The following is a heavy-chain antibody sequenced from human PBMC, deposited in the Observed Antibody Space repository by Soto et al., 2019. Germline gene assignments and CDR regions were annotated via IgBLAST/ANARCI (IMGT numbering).Heavy chain of an antibody. Sequence: GGSLRLSCAASGFTFSSYAMNWVRQAPGKGLEWVANIKQDGSEKYYVDSVKGRFTISRDNAKNSLYLQMNSLRAEDTAVYYCARARADYYDSSGYPLGYWGQGTLVTVSS. CDR2: IKQDGSEK. D-gene: IGHD3-22*01. J-gene: IGHJ4*02. CDR1: GFTFSSYA. CDR3: ARARADYYDSSGYPLGY. V-gene: IGHV3-7*04.